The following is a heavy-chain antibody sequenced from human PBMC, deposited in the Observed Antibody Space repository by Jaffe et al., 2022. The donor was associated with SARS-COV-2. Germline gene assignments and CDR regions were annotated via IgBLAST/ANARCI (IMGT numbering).Heavy chain of an antibody. D-gene: IGHD2-2*01. CDR2: ISAYNGNT. Sequence: QVQLVQSGAEVKKPGASVKVSCKASGYTFTSYGISWVRQAPGQGLEWMGWISAYNGNTNYAQKLQGRVTMTTDTSTSTAYMELRSLRSDDTAVYYCARDVVPAAMEAKRGTPFDPWGQGTLVTVSS. CDR1: GYTFTSYG. CDR3: ARDVVPAAMEAKRGTPFDP. J-gene: IGHJ5*02. V-gene: IGHV1-18*01.